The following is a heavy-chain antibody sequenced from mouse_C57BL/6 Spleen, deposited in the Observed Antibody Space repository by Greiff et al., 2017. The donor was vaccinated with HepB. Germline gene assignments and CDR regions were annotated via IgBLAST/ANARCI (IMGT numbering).Heavy chain of an antibody. D-gene: IGHD2-5*01. V-gene: IGHV5-17*01. J-gene: IGHJ1*03. CDR3: ARPGYSNYFWYFDV. Sequence: EVMLVESGGGLVKPGGSLKLSCAASGFTFSDYGMHWVRQAPEKGLEWVAYISSGSSTIYYADTVKGRFTISRDNAKNTLFLQMTSLRSEDTAMYYCARPGYSNYFWYFDVWGTGTTVTVSS. CDR1: GFTFSDYG. CDR2: ISSGSSTI.